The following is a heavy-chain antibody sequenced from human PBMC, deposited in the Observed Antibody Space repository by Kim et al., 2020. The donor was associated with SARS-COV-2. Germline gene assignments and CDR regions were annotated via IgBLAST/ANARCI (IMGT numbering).Heavy chain of an antibody. Sequence: SETLSLTCTVSGGSISSSSYYWGWIRQPPGKGLEWIGSIYYSGSTYYNPSLKSRVTISVDTSKNQFSLKLSSVTAADTAVYYCAGREGFGNWGQGTLVTVSS. J-gene: IGHJ4*02. V-gene: IGHV4-39*01. CDR1: GGSISSSSYY. CDR3: AGREGFGN. CDR2: IYYSGST.